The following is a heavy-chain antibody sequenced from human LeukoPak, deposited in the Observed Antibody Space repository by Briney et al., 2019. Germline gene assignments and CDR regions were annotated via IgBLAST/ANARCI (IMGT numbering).Heavy chain of an antibody. CDR3: ARDLGCSSTSCYVDYYYYGMDV. V-gene: IGHV3-30-3*01. J-gene: IGHJ6*02. CDR2: ISYDGSNK. CDR1: GFTFSSYA. D-gene: IGHD2-2*01. Sequence: TGGSLRLSCAASGFTFSSYAMHWVRQAPGKGLEWVAVISYDGSNKYCADSVKGRFTISRDNSKNTLYLQMNSLRAEDTAVYYCARDLGCSSTSCYVDYYYYGMDVWGQGTTVTVSS.